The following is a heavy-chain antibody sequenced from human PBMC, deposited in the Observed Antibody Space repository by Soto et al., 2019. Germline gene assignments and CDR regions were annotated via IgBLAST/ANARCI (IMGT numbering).Heavy chain of an antibody. D-gene: IGHD3-3*01. J-gene: IGHJ6*02. CDR1: GGSISSYY. CDR3: ARAGVGLEWLSPYYYYGMDV. Sequence: PWETLSLTCTVSGGSISSYYWSWIRQPPGKGLERIGYIYYSGSTNYNPSLKSRVTISVDTSKNQFSLKLSSVTAADTAVYYCARAGVGLEWLSPYYYYGMDVWGQGTTVTVSS. CDR2: IYYSGST. V-gene: IGHV4-59*01.